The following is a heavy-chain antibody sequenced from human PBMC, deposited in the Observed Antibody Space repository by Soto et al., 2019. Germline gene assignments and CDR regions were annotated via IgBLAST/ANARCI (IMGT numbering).Heavy chain of an antibody. CDR1: GFTFSDYA. CDR2: LYGSGRGI. J-gene: IGHJ4*02. V-gene: IGHV3-23*01. D-gene: IGHD5-12*01. CDR3: AKDAVSRDGVWLAHV. Sequence: VQLLESGGHFVHPGGSLRLSCAASGFTFSDYAMIWIRQVPGKGLQWVSGLYGSGRGIHYAESVKGRFTISRDNSAYAVYLQMNNLRVEDSAIYYCAKDAVSRDGVWLAHVWGQGTVVTVSS.